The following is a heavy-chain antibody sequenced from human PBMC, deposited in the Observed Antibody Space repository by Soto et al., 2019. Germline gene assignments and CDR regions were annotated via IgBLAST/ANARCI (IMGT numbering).Heavy chain of an antibody. CDR3: ARDGSAPPYYYYGMDV. J-gene: IGHJ6*02. CDR2: IIPILGIA. D-gene: IGHD5-12*01. CDR1: GGTFSSYT. V-gene: IGHV1-69*08. Sequence: QVQLVQSGAEVKKPGSSVKVSCKASGGTFSSYTISWVRQAPGQGLEWMGRIIPILGIANYAQKFQGRVTITADNSTSTAYMELSSLRSEDTAVYYCARDGSAPPYYYYGMDVWGQGTTVTVSS.